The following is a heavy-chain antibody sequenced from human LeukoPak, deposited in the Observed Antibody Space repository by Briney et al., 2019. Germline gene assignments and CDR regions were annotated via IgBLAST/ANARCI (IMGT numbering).Heavy chain of an antibody. CDR3: ASGPLYGGYDD. J-gene: IGHJ4*02. CDR1: GGTFSSYA. D-gene: IGHD5-12*01. CDR2: IVPIFGTA. V-gene: IGHV1-69*05. Sequence: SVKISCKASGGTFSSYAISWVRQAPGQGLEWMGRIVPIFGTANYAQKFQGRVTITTDESTSTAYMELSSLRSEDTAVYYCASGPLYGGYDDWGQGTLVTVSS.